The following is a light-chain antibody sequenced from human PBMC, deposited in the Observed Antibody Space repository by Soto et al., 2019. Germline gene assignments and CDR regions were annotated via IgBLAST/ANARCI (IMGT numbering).Light chain of an antibody. Sequence: EIVLTQSPGTLSLSPGERATLSCRASQSVSSSYLAWCQQKPGQAPRLLIYGASSRATGIPDRFSGSGSGTDFTLTISRLEPEDFAVYYCQQYGSPITFGQGTRLENK. CDR2: GAS. CDR1: QSVSSSY. J-gene: IGKJ5*01. V-gene: IGKV3-20*01. CDR3: QQYGSPIT.